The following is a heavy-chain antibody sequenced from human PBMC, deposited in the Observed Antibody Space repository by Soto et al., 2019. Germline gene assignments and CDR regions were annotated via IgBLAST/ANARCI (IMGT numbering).Heavy chain of an antibody. CDR1: GFIFSNNG. Sequence: QVQLVESGGGVVQPGRSLRLSCEGSGFIFSNNGMHWVRQAPGKGLEWVAFMSYDGSAKFLADSVKGRFTISRDNSKSTLFLDMSSLRAEDTAMYYCAIVRVADSPLDHWGQGALGTVSS. D-gene: IGHD3-10*02. CDR2: MSYDGSAK. J-gene: IGHJ4*02. CDR3: AIVRVADSPLDH. V-gene: IGHV3-30*03.